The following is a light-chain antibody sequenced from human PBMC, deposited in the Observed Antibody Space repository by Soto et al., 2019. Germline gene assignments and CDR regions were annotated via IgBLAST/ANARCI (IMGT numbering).Light chain of an antibody. CDR2: DAS. V-gene: IGKV1-5*01. CDR3: QQYKSYPWT. CDR1: ESLIGW. Sequence: DIPLPQSPSTLSASVGDTVTISCRASESLIGWLAWYQQRPGSAPKLLIYDASSLEGGVPSRFTGDGSGTEFSLTIASLQPDDFGTYYCQQYKSYPWTLGQGTKV. J-gene: IGKJ1*01.